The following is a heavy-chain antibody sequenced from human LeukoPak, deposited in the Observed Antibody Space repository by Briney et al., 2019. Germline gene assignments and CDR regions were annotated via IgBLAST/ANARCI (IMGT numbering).Heavy chain of an antibody. D-gene: IGHD2-2*01. V-gene: IGHV4-34*01. J-gene: IGHJ4*02. CDR3: ARDYCSSTSCYFDY. CDR2: INHSGST. Sequence: SETLSLTCAVYGGSFSGYYWSWIRQPPGKGLEWIGEINHSGSTNYNPSLKSRVTISVDTSKSQFSLKLSSVTAADTAVYYCARDYCSSTSCYFDYWGQGTLVTVSS. CDR1: GGSFSGYY.